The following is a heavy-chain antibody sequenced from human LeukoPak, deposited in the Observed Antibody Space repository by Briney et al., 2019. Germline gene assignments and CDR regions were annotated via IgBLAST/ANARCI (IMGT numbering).Heavy chain of an antibody. D-gene: IGHD3-22*01. Sequence: SETLSLTCSVSGGSLSSYYWSWIRQPPGKGLEWIGYIYYSGNTNYNPSLKGRVTISIDTSKNQFSLKLTSVTAADTAVYYCARAGSSGYLIDYWGQGTLVTVSS. CDR3: ARAGSSGYLIDY. V-gene: IGHV4-59*01. J-gene: IGHJ4*02. CDR1: GGSLSSYY. CDR2: IYYSGNT.